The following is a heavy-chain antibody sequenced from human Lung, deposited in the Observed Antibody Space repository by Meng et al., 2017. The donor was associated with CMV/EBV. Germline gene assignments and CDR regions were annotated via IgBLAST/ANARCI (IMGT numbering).Heavy chain of an antibody. J-gene: IGHJ4*02. CDR2: IRYDEKTK. V-gene: IGHV3-30*02. CDR1: GFNFKIFG. Sequence: GESLKISCATSGFNFKIFGMHWLRQLPGKGLEWVAFIRYDEKTKYYADSVKGRFTIFRDNSKNTLYLQMNSLRAEDTAVYYCAKAAEFLWFGEGKNCFDYWGPGTLVTVSS. D-gene: IGHD3-10*01. CDR3: AKAAEFLWFGEGKNCFDY.